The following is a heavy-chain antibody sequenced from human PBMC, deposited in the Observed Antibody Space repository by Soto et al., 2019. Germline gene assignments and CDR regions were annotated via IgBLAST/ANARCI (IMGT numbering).Heavy chain of an antibody. CDR3: ARTTSFRSFQAFDY. Sequence: ASVKVSCKASGYIFTGYYIHWLRQAPGQELEWMGLINPITGDAKYAQKFQGRVSMTGGTSTTTAYMELSGLRSDDTAVYYCARTTSFRSFQAFDYWGQGTLVTVSS. CDR1: GYIFTGYY. D-gene: IGHD4-4*01. CDR2: INPITGDA. J-gene: IGHJ4*02. V-gene: IGHV1-2*06.